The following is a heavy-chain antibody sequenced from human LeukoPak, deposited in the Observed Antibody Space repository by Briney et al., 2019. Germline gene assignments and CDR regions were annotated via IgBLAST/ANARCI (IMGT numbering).Heavy chain of an antibody. CDR2: IYPRDGSI. CDR3: ARDQEGFDY. Sequence: ASVKVSCKASEYTFTSNYIHWVRQAPGQGLEWMGMIYPRDGSISYAQKFQGRVTVTRDTSTSTVHMELSGLRSEDTAVYYCARDQEGFDYWGQGTLVTVSS. CDR1: EYTFTSNY. J-gene: IGHJ4*02. V-gene: IGHV1-46*01.